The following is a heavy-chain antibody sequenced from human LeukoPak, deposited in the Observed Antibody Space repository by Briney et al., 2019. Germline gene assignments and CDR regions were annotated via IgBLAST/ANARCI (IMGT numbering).Heavy chain of an antibody. CDR1: VYTLTEFS. J-gene: IGHJ4*02. CDR3: ATPSYFGGYY. CDR2: FDPEDGET. Sequence: ASVKVSCKVSVYTLTEFSMHWVRQAPGKGLEWMGGFDPEDGETIYAQKFQGRVTMTEDTSTDTAYMELSNLRSEDTAVYYCATPSYFGGYYWGQGTLVTVSS. V-gene: IGHV1-24*01. D-gene: IGHD2-21*01.